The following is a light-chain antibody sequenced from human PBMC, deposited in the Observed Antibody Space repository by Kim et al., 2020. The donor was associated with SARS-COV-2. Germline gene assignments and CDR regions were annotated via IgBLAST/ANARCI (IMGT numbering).Light chain of an antibody. CDR3: QSYASSLSASV. Sequence: QSDTISCSGTNPPIEPCSNVHCYKHRPETVPKILLSGNNNRPSGVPDRFSGSKSGTSASLAITGLQTEDGADYYCQSYASSLSASVFGGGTQLTVL. J-gene: IGLJ2*01. V-gene: IGLV1-40*01. CDR1: NPPIEPCSN. CDR2: GNN.